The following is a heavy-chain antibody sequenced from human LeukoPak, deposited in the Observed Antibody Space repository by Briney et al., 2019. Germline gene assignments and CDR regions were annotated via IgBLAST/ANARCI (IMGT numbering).Heavy chain of an antibody. J-gene: IGHJ6*02. Sequence: GGSLRLSCTVPGLTLSNYIMHWVRQAPGKGLEWVSSISGSGAYIYYADSVKGRFTITRDNSKNTLYLQMFSLRPDDAAVYYCAKEDGGPGFSYYFGMDAWGQGTTVTV. CDR3: AKEDGGPGFSYYFGMDA. CDR2: ISGSGAYI. V-gene: IGHV3-23*01. CDR1: GLTLSNYI. D-gene: IGHD3-16*01.